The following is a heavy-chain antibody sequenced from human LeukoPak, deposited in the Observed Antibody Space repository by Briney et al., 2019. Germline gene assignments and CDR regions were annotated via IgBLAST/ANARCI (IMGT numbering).Heavy chain of an antibody. V-gene: IGHV4-4*07. CDR2: IYTSGST. J-gene: IGHJ4*02. CDR3: ARDRYYYDSSGYYRLDY. CDR1: GGSISSYY. Sequence: SETLSLTYTVSGGSISSYYWSWIRQPAGKGLEWIGRIYTSGSTNYNPSLKSRVTMSVDTSKNQFSLKLSSVTAADTAVYYCARDRYYYDSSGYYRLDYWGQGTLVTVSS. D-gene: IGHD3-22*01.